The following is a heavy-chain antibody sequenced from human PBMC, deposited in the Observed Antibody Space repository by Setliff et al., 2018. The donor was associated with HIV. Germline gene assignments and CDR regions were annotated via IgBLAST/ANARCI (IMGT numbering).Heavy chain of an antibody. CDR2: IHYNGRA. Sequence: SETLSLTCTVSGDSITSNDYYWGWIRQPPGKGLEWIGIIHYNGRAYYDPSLKSRVTISVDSSLTQFSLKLRSVTASDSALYYCARYTSKVDWFDPWG. CDR3: ARYTSKVDWFDP. CDR1: GDSITSNDYY. V-gene: IGHV4-39*01. D-gene: IGHD2-2*02. J-gene: IGHJ5*02.